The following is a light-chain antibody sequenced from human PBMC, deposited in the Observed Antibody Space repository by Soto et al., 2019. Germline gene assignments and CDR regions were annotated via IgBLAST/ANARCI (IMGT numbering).Light chain of an antibody. J-gene: IGKJ2*01. Sequence: EIVMTQSPATLSVSPGERVTLSCRASQSVSRNLAWYQQKPGQAPRLLIYGATTRATGIPARFSGSGSRTEFTLKISRVEAEDVGVYYCMQSIQLPVTFGQGTKLEIK. CDR3: MQSIQLPVT. V-gene: IGKV3-15*01. CDR2: GAT. CDR1: QSVSRN.